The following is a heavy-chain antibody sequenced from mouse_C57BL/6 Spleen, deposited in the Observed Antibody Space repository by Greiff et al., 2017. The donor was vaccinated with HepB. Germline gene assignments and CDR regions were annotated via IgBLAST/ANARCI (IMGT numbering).Heavy chain of an antibody. CDR2: IYPGDGDT. J-gene: IGHJ2*01. V-gene: IGHV1-82*01. CDR1: GYAFSSSW. CDR3: ARGGDYFDY. Sequence: LQESGPELVKPGASVKISCKASGYAFSSSWMNWVKQRPGKGLEWIGRIYPGDGDTNYNGKFKGKATLTADKSSSTAYMQLSSLTSEDSAVYFCARGGDYFDYWGQVTTLTVSS.